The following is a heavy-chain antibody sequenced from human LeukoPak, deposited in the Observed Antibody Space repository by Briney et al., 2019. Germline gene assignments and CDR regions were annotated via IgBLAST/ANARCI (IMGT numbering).Heavy chain of an antibody. D-gene: IGHD2-2*01. CDR3: AGAPAGSLSWQSPLDY. CDR1: GGSISRSSYY. V-gene: IGHV4-61*02. J-gene: IGHJ4*02. CDR2: IYASGST. Sequence: ASETLSLTCTVSGGSISRSSYYWSWVRQPAGKGLEWIGSIYASGSTNYNPSLKSRVTISVDTSKNLLALKLISVNAALASVYYWAGAPAGSLSWQSPLDYCGAGYLVTVSS.